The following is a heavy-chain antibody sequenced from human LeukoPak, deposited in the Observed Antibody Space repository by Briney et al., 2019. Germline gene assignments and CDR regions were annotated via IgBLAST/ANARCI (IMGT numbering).Heavy chain of an antibody. CDR1: GGSISNYY. D-gene: IGHD3-10*01. Sequence: PSETLSLTCTAAGGSISNYYWTWIREPPGKGLEWIGYFYYSGSTNYNPSLRSRATISVDKYKKQFSLNLSSVTAADTALYYCARVATMVRGSDGMDVWGKGTTVTVSS. J-gene: IGHJ6*04. CDR3: ARVATMVRGSDGMDV. CDR2: FYYSGST. V-gene: IGHV4-59*01.